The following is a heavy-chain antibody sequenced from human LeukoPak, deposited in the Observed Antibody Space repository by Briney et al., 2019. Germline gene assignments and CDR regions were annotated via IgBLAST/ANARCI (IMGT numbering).Heavy chain of an antibody. J-gene: IGHJ4*02. CDR2: ISWDDDST. V-gene: IGHV3-43D*03. Sequence: GGSRGLSLEAPGLTFDDYAMPWVRQPPGKGWRSASLISWDDDSTYYSDSVKGRFTISRDNNKNSLYLQMNSLRTEDTALYYCATAPYDSIGIFDYWGQGTLVTVSS. D-gene: IGHD3-22*01. CDR3: ATAPYDSIGIFDY. CDR1: GLTFDDYA.